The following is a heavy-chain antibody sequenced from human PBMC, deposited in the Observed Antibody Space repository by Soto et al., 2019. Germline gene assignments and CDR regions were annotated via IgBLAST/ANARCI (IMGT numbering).Heavy chain of an antibody. D-gene: IGHD3-3*01. Sequence: PSETLSLTCTVSGGSISSGGYYWSWIRQHPGKGLEWIGYIYYSGSTYYNPSLKSRVTISVDTSKNQFSLKLSSVTAADTAVYYCARGDPSCGVVTPPAFDIWGQGTMVTVSS. J-gene: IGHJ3*02. CDR1: GGSISSGGYY. V-gene: IGHV4-31*03. CDR3: ARGDPSCGVVTPPAFDI. CDR2: IYYSGST.